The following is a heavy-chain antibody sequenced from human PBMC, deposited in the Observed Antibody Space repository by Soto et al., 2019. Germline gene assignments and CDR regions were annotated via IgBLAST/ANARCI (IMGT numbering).Heavy chain of an antibody. CDR1: GYTFTSYG. D-gene: IGHD3-22*01. CDR3: ARDPYYYDSSCYYRLAAFDI. CDR2: ISAYNGNT. V-gene: IGHV1-18*01. J-gene: IGHJ3*02. Sequence: SLKVSCKASGYTFTSYGISWVRQAPGQGLEWMGWISAYNGNTNYAQKLQGRVTMTTDTSTSTAYMELRSLRSDDTAVYYCARDPYYYDSSCYYRLAAFDIWGQGTMVTVSS.